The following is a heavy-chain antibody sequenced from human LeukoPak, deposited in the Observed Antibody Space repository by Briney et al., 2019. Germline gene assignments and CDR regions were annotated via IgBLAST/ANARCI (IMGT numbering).Heavy chain of an antibody. Sequence: ASVKVSCKASGYTFTGYYMHWVRQSPGQGLEWMGWINPNSGGTNYAQKFQGRVTMTRDTSISTGYMELSRLRSDDTAVYYCATLVIAVARGFGNYWGQGTLVTVSS. D-gene: IGHD6-19*01. V-gene: IGHV1-2*02. CDR3: ATLVIAVARGFGNY. CDR2: INPNSGGT. CDR1: GYTFTGYY. J-gene: IGHJ4*02.